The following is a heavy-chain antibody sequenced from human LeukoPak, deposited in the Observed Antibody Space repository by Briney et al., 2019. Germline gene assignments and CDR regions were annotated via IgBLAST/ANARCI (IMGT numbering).Heavy chain of an antibody. J-gene: IGHJ6*03. V-gene: IGHV1-8*02. CDR2: MNPNSGNT. CDR3: ARDPYYYYMDV. CDR1: GYTFTSYG. Sequence: ASVKVSCKASGYTFTSYGISWVRQAPGQGLEWMGWMNPNSGNTGYAQKFQGRVTMTRNTSISTAYMELSSLRSEDTAVYYCARDPYYYYMDVWGKGTTVTVSS.